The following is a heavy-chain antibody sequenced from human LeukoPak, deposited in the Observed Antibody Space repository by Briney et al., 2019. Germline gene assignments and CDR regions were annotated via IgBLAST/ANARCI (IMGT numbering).Heavy chain of an antibody. CDR3: AIGGYCSGGSCYAVY. D-gene: IGHD2-15*01. V-gene: IGHV1-69*05. J-gene: IGHJ4*02. CDR2: IIPIFGTA. CDR1: GGTFSSYA. Sequence: GSSVKVSCKXSGGTFSSYAISWVRQSPGQGLEWMGGIIPIFGTANYAQKFQGRVTITTDESTSTAYMELSSLRSEDTAVYYCAIGGYCSGGSCYAVYWGQGTLVTVSS.